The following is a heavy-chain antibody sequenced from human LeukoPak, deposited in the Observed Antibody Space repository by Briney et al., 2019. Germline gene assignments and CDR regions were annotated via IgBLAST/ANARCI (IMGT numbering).Heavy chain of an antibody. D-gene: IGHD5-24*01. V-gene: IGHV1-69*01. CDR3: ARVRPPGYNLYYYYYYMDV. J-gene: IGHJ6*03. Sequence: SVKVSCKASGGTFSSYAISWVRQAPGQGLEWMGGIIPIFGTANYAQKFQGRVTITADESTSTAYMELSSLRSEDTAVYYCARVRPPGYNLYYYYYYMDVWGKGTTVTVSS. CDR2: IIPIFGTA. CDR1: GGTFSSYA.